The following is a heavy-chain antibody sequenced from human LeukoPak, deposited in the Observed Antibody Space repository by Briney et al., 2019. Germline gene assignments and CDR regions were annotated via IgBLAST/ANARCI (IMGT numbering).Heavy chain of an antibody. D-gene: IGHD3-10*01. CDR2: IIPIFGTA. V-gene: IGHV1-69*13. CDR3: AREPSGANALDY. J-gene: IGHJ4*02. CDR1: GGTFSSYA. Sequence: SVKVSCKASGGTFSSYAISWVRQAPGQGLEWMGGIIPIFGTANYAQKFQGRVTITADESTSTAYMELSSLRSEDTAVYYCAREPSGANALDYWGQGTLVTVSS.